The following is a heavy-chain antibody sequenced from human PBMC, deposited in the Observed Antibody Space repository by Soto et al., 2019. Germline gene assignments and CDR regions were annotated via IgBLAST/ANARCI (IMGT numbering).Heavy chain of an antibody. CDR3: ATDGGDCTSTSCGYFDY. CDR1: GFTLSSYG. D-gene: IGHD2-2*01. J-gene: IGHJ4*02. V-gene: IGHV3-30*03. Sequence: QVQLVESGGGVVQPGRSLGLSCAASGFTLSSYGMHWVRQAPGKGLEWVAVISHDGSNRYYADSVKGRFTLSRDKSKNTLYLQMNSLRAEDTAIYYCATDGGDCTSTSCGYFDYWGQGILVTVSS. CDR2: ISHDGSNR.